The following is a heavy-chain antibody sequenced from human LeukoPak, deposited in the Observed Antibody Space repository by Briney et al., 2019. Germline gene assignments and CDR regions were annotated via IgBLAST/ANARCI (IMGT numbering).Heavy chain of an antibody. Sequence: SETLSLTCTISGGSISSYYWSWIRQPPGKGLEWIGYIYYSGSTNYNPSLKSRVTVSVDTSKNQFSLKLSSVTAADTAVYYCARVIEGGYSYGSYYYYMDVWGKGTTVTISS. CDR1: GGSISSYY. J-gene: IGHJ6*03. D-gene: IGHD5-18*01. CDR3: ARVIEGGYSYGSYYYYMDV. V-gene: IGHV4-59*01. CDR2: IYYSGST.